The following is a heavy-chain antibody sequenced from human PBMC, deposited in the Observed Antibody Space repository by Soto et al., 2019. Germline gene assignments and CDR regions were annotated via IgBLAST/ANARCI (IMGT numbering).Heavy chain of an antibody. J-gene: IGHJ2*01. CDR1: GGTFISYA. D-gene: IGHD6-13*01. CDR2: VIPIFGTP. Sequence: QVQLVQSGAEMKKPGSSVKVSCKASGGTFISYAISWVRQAPGQGLEWMGGVIPIFGTPNYAQKFQGRVTITADESTSTAYMGLSSLRSEDTAVYYCARSPPYSNNWYVYFDLWGRGTLVTVSS. CDR3: ARSPPYSNNWYVYFDL. V-gene: IGHV1-69*12.